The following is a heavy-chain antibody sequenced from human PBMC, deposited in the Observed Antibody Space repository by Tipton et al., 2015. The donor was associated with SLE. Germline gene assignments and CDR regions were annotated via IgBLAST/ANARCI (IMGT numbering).Heavy chain of an antibody. J-gene: IGHJ6*02. Sequence: TLSLTCTVSGGSITGYYWSWIRQPPGKGLEWIGYIYYSGSTNYNPSLKSRVTISVDTSKNQFSLKLSSVTAADTAVYYCARAAAPWYNYYGMDVWGQGTTVTVSS. D-gene: IGHD6-25*01. CDR2: IYYSGST. V-gene: IGHV4-59*01. CDR1: GGSITGYY. CDR3: ARAAAPWYNYYGMDV.